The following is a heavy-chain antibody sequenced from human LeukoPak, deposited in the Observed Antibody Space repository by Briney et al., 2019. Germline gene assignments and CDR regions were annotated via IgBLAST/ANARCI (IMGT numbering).Heavy chain of an antibody. Sequence: AASVKVSCKASGGTFSSYAISWVRQAPGQGLEWMGGIIPIFGTANYAQKFQGRVTITADESTSTAYMELSSLRSEDTAVYYCTKGGRGYYFDYWGQGTLVTVSS. V-gene: IGHV1-69*13. CDR3: TKGGRGYYFDY. CDR2: IIPIFGTA. J-gene: IGHJ4*02. CDR1: GGTFSSYA. D-gene: IGHD3-16*01.